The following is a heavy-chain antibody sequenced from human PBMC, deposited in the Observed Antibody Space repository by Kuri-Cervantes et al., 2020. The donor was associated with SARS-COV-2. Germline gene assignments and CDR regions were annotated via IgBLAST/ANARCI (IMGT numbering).Heavy chain of an antibody. Sequence: GSLRLSCAVYGGSLSGYYWSWIRQPPGKGLEGIGEINHSGSTNYNPSLKSRVTISVDTSKNQFSLKLSSVTAADTAVYYCARAVAGINWFVPWGQGTLVTVAS. V-gene: IGHV4-34*01. J-gene: IGHJ5*02. D-gene: IGHD6-19*01. CDR3: ARAVAGINWFVP. CDR2: INHSGST. CDR1: GGSLSGYY.